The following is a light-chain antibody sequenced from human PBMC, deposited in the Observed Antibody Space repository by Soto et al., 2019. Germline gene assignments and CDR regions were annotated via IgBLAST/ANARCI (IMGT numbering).Light chain of an antibody. V-gene: IGKV1-5*03. CDR3: QQYNSYPIT. Sequence: DIPMTQSPSTLSASVGDRVTITCRASQSISSWLAWYQQKPGKAPKLLIYKASSLESGVPSRFSGSGSGTEFTLTISILQPDDLATYYRQQYNSYPITFGQGTRLEIK. CDR2: KAS. CDR1: QSISSW. J-gene: IGKJ5*01.